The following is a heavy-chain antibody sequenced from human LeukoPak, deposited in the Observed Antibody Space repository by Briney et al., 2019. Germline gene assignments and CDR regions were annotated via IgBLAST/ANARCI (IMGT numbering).Heavy chain of an antibody. CDR3: AALYYDILTGYYTTFFDY. Sequence: GESLKISCKCSGYSFTSYWISWVRQMPGKGLEWMGRIDPSDSYTNYSPSFQGHVTISADKSISTAYLQWSSLKASDTAMYYCAALYYDILTGYYTTFFDYWGQGTLVTVSS. J-gene: IGHJ4*02. D-gene: IGHD3-9*01. CDR2: IDPSDSYT. V-gene: IGHV5-10-1*01. CDR1: GYSFTSYW.